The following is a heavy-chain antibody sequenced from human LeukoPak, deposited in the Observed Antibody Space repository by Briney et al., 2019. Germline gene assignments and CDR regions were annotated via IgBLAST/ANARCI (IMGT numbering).Heavy chain of an antibody. V-gene: IGHV4-4*07. Sequence: PSETLSLTCTVSGGSISSNYWSWIRQPAGKGLEWTGRIYNSGSTNYNTNYNPSLSSRATMSVDTSKKQFSLKLNSVTAADTAVYFCARAIWYGSGTTAFDSWGQGTLVTVSS. CDR3: ARAIWYGSGTTAFDS. J-gene: IGHJ4*02. D-gene: IGHD3-10*01. CDR2: IYNSGST. CDR1: GGSISSNY.